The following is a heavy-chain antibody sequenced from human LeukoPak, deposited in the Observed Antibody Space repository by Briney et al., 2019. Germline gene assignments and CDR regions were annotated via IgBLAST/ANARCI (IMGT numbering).Heavy chain of an antibody. D-gene: IGHD5-18*01. Sequence: PSETLSLTCSVSGGSISSYYWSWIRQPPGKGLEWIAYIYYSGSINYSPSLKSRVTISVDTSKNQFSLKLSSVTAADTAVYYCARGRWTHDSSYWYFDLWGRGTLVTVSS. CDR2: IYYSGSI. V-gene: IGHV4-59*01. CDR3: ARGRWTHDSSYWYFDL. CDR1: GGSISSYY. J-gene: IGHJ2*01.